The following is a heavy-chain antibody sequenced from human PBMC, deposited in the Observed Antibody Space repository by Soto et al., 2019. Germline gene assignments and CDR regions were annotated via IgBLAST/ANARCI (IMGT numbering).Heavy chain of an antibody. CDR2: ISTYNGNT. J-gene: IGHJ6*03. D-gene: IGHD4-17*01. CDR3: ARTTVTASYYYMDV. V-gene: IGHV1-18*01. CDR1: GDTFTNYG. Sequence: ASVKVSCKASGDTFTNYGFTWVRQAPGQGLEWLGWISTYNGNTKYAQKVQGRLTMTTDTSTSTANMELTSLRSDDTALYYCARTTVTASYYYMDVWGKGSTVTVSS.